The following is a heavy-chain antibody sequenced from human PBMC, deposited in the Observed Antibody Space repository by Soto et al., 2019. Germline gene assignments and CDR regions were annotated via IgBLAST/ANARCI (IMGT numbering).Heavy chain of an antibody. J-gene: IGHJ6*02. CDR1: GFTFSSYG. CDR3: ARDGYCVGYSCSFLPDV. CDR2: ISKSGTTT. Sequence: EVQLVESGGDLVQPGGSLRLSCVASGFTFSSYGMNWVRQGPGKGLEWLSFISKSGTTTYYADSVKGRFTISRDNAKNSLYLRRISLGDEAMAVYYCARDGYCVGYSCSFLPDVWGQGTTVTVSS. D-gene: IGHD2-21*01. V-gene: IGHV3-48*02.